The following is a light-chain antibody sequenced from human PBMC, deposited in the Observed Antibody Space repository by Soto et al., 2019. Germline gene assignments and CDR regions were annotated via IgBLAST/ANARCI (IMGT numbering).Light chain of an antibody. J-gene: IGKJ1*01. CDR3: QQYDTWPT. CDR1: QSISSN. CDR2: GAS. Sequence: EIVMTQSPATLSVSPGERATLSCRASQSISSNLVWYQQKAAQAPRLLIYGASTRATGIPARFSGSGSGTEFTLTISSLQSEDFAVYYCQQYDTWPTFGQGTKVEIK. V-gene: IGKV3-15*01.